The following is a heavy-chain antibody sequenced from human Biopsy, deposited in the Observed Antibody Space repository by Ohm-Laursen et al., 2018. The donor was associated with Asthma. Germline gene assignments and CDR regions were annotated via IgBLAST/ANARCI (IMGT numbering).Heavy chain of an antibody. J-gene: IGHJ5*02. Sequence: SLRLSCTASGFTFSSYSMNWVRQAPGKGLEWVSYISSSSSTIYYADSVKGRFTISRDNAKNSLYLQMNSLRDEDTAVYYCAKAERYFDWHWFDPWGQGTLVTVSS. CDR2: ISSSSSTI. CDR3: AKAERYFDWHWFDP. D-gene: IGHD3-9*01. CDR1: GFTFSSYS. V-gene: IGHV3-48*02.